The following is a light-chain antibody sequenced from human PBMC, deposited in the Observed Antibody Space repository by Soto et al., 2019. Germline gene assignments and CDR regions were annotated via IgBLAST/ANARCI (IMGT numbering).Light chain of an antibody. Sequence: IVLTQSPATLSVSPGERATLSCRASQSVSSNLAWYQQKPGQAPRLLISGASARATGVPARFSGSGSGTDFTLTISRLEPEDFAVYYCQQYGSSPITFGQGTRLEI. V-gene: IGKV3-20*01. J-gene: IGKJ5*01. CDR2: GAS. CDR1: QSVSSN. CDR3: QQYGSSPIT.